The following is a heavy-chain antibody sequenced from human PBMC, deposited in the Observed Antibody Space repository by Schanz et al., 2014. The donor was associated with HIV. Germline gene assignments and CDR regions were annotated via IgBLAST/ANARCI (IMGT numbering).Heavy chain of an antibody. J-gene: IGHJ4*02. CDR2: ISWNSGSI. CDR3: AKGPYGGNSYYFEY. CDR1: GFTFDDYA. D-gene: IGHD2-21*02. Sequence: EVQLVESGGGLVQPGRSLRLSCEGSGFTFDDYAMHWVRQAPGKGLEWVSTISWNSGSIGYADSVKGRFTISRDNAKNSLYLHINSLRVEDTALYYCAKGPYGGNSYYFEYWGQGTLVTVSS. V-gene: IGHV3-9*01.